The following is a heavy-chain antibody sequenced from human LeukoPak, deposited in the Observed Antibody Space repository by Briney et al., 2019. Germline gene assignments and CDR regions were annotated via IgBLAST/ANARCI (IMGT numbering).Heavy chain of an antibody. V-gene: IGHV3-23*01. CDR3: AKDRERYCSGGSCYSFDY. J-gene: IGHJ4*02. D-gene: IGHD2-15*01. Sequence: GGSLRLSCAASGFTFSSYAMSWVRQAPGKGLEWVSAISGSGGSTYYADSVKGRFTNSRDNSKNTLYLQMNSLRAEDTAVYYCAKDRERYCSGGSCYSFDYWGQGTLVTVSS. CDR2: ISGSGGST. CDR1: GFTFSSYA.